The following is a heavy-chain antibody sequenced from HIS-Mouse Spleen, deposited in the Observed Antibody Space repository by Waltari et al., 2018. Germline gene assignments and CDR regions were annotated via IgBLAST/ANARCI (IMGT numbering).Heavy chain of an antibody. D-gene: IGHD6-13*01. J-gene: IGHJ2*01. Sequence: QLQLQESGPGLVKPSEPLSLTCTVPGGSISSSSYYWGWSRQPPGEGLGWIGSIYYSGSTYYNPSLKSRVTISVDTSKNQFSLKLSSVTAADTAVYYCAREIPYSSSWYDWYFDLWGRGTLVTVSS. V-gene: IGHV4-39*07. CDR2: IYYSGST. CDR1: GGSISSSSYY. CDR3: AREIPYSSSWYDWYFDL.